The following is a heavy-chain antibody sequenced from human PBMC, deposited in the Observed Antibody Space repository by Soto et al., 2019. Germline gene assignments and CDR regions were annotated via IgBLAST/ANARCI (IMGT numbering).Heavy chain of an antibody. D-gene: IGHD2-2*01. CDR1: GYTFTGYY. J-gene: IGHJ6*02. CDR2: INPNSGGT. V-gene: IGHV1-2*04. Sequence: ASVKVSCKASGYTFTGYYMHWVRQAPGQGLEWMGWINPNSGGTNYAQKFQGWVTMTRDTSISTAYMELSRLRSDDTAVYYCAKEVYCISTSCYGNYYYYGMDVWGQGTTVTVSS. CDR3: AKEVYCISTSCYGNYYYYGMDV.